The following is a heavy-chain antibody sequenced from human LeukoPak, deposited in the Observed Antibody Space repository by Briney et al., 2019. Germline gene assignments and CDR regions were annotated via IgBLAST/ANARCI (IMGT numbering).Heavy chain of an antibody. CDR1: GFTFSSYA. CDR3: ANIRNYYDSSGYQGAFDI. J-gene: IGHJ3*02. Sequence: GGSLRLSCAASGFTFSSYAMSWVRQAPGKGLEWVSAISGSGGRTYYADSVKGRFTISRDNSKNTLYLQMNSLRAEDTAVYYCANIRNYYDSSGYQGAFDIWGQGTMVTVSS. D-gene: IGHD3-22*01. V-gene: IGHV3-23*01. CDR2: ISGSGGRT.